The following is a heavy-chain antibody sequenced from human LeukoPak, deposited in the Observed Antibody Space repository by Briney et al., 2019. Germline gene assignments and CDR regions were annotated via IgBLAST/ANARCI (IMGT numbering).Heavy chain of an antibody. Sequence: GGSLRLSCAASGFTFSSYGMHWVRQAPGKGLEWVAVVSYDGSNKYYADSVKGRFTISRDNSKNTLYLQMNSLRAEDTAVYYCASLSPLFDYWGQGTLVTVSS. J-gene: IGHJ4*02. CDR3: ASLSPLFDY. V-gene: IGHV3-30*03. CDR2: VSYDGSNK. CDR1: GFTFSSYG.